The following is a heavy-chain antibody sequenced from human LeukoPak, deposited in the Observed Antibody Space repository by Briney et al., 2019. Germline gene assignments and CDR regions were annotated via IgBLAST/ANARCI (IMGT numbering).Heavy chain of an antibody. CDR2: INHSGST. D-gene: IGHD3-3*01. J-gene: IGHJ6*02. V-gene: IGHV4-34*01. CDR1: GGSISSYY. CDR3: ARGLPRYYDFWSGYPRYYYYGMDV. Sequence: SETLSLTCTVSGGSISSYYWSWIRQPPGRGLEWIGEINHSGSTNYNPSLKSRVTISVDTSKNQFSLKLSSVTAADTAVYYCARGLPRYYDFWSGYPRYYYYGMDVWGQGTTVTVSS.